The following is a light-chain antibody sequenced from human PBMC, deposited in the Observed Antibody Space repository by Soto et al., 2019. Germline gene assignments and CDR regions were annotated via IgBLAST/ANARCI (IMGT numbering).Light chain of an antibody. Sequence: DIQMTQSPSSLSGSVGDRVTITCRASQSISSYLNWYQQKPGKAPKVLIYAASSLQSGVPSRFSGSGSGTDFTLTISSLQPEDFATYYCQQYNSYWTFGQGTKVDIK. CDR1: QSISSY. J-gene: IGKJ1*01. CDR2: AAS. V-gene: IGKV1-39*01. CDR3: QQYNSYWT.